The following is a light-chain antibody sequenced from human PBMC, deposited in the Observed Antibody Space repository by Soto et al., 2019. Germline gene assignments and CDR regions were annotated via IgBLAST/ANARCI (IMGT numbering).Light chain of an antibody. CDR1: QSVSGN. J-gene: IGKJ5*01. CDR3: QQYNYRPPA. Sequence: EIVMTQSPATLSVSPGERAALSCRASQSVSGNLAWYQQTPGQAPRLLIYGASTRATVIPARFSGSGFGTEFTLTISSLKSEDFAVYYCQQYNYRPPAFGQGTRLEI. V-gene: IGKV3-15*01. CDR2: GAS.